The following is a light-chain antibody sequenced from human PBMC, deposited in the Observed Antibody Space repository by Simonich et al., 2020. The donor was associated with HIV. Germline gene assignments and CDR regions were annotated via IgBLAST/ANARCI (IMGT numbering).Light chain of an antibody. CDR1: SSDVGGYNY. J-gene: IGLJ2*01. V-gene: IGLV2-8*01. CDR3: CSYAGSSTYVV. CDR2: EVN. Sequence: QSALTQPPSASGSPGQSVTISCTGTSSDVGGYNYVSWYQQHPGKAPKLMIYEVNKWPSGVPDRFSGSKSGNTASLTVSGLQAEDEADYYCCSYAGSSTYVVFGGGTKLTVL.